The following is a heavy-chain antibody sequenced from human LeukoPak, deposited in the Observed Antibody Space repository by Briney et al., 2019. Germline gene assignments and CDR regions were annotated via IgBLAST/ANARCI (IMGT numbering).Heavy chain of an antibody. Sequence: GGSLRLSCAASGFTFSSSAMSWVRQAPGKGLEWVSAISGSGGSTYYADSVKGRFTISRDNSKNTLYLQMNSLRAEDTAVYYCAKIPGVYYDFWSGLCWFDPWGQGTLVTVSS. CDR1: GFTFSSSA. CDR2: ISGSGGST. J-gene: IGHJ5*02. V-gene: IGHV3-23*01. D-gene: IGHD3-3*01. CDR3: AKIPGVYYDFWSGLCWFDP.